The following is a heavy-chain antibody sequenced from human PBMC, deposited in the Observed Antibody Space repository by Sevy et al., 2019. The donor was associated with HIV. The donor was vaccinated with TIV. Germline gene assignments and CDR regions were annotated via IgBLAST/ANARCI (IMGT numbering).Heavy chain of an antibody. J-gene: IGHJ5*02. D-gene: IGHD2-2*01. CDR2: IIPIFDTT. CDR1: GGTFSTYA. CDR3: ARSGYCDNTTCYSNWFDP. V-gene: IGHV1-69*13. Sequence: ASVKVSCKASGGTFSTYAIMWVRQAPGQGLEWMGGIIPIFDTTNYAQKFQGRVTITADDSTSTVYMELTSLRSDDTALFYCARSGYCDNTTCYSNWFDPWGQGTLVTVSS.